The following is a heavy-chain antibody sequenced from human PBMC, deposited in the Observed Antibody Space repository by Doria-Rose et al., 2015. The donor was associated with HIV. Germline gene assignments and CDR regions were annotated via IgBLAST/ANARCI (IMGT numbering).Heavy chain of an antibody. CDR2: IFSDDER. CDR3: ARIKSSRWYHKYYFDF. D-gene: IGHD6-13*01. Sequence: QVTLKESGPVLVKPTETLTLTCTVSGVSLSSPGMGVSWIRQPPGKALEWLANIFSDDERAYKTSLKSILTISRVTYKSQVVLTMTDMDPVDTATYYCARIKSSRWYHKYYFDFWGQGTLVIVSA. V-gene: IGHV2-26*01. J-gene: IGHJ4*02. CDR1: GVSLSSPGMG.